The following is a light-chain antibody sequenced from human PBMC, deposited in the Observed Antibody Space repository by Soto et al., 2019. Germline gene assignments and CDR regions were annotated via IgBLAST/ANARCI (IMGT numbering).Light chain of an antibody. CDR1: ESVSRY. CDR2: DAS. V-gene: IGKV3-11*01. J-gene: IGKJ4*01. Sequence: EIVLTQSPATLSLSPGNRATLSCRASESVSRYLAWYPHKPGQAPRLLVYDASNRATGIPARFSGSVSGTDFTLTITSLEPEDFAVYYCQRRSNWPSTFGGGTKVEIK. CDR3: QRRSNWPST.